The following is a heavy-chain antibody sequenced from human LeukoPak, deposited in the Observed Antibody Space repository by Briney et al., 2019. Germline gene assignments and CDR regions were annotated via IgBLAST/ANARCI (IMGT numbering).Heavy chain of an antibody. D-gene: IGHD3-10*01. CDR1: GFTFDDYA. J-gene: IGHJ6*02. V-gene: IGHV3-9*01. CDR3: AKGLRYYGSGSIGMDV. Sequence: GGSLRLSCAASGFTFDDYAMHWVRQAPGKGLEWVSGISWNSGSIGYADSVKGRFTISRDNAKNSLNLQMNSLRAEDTALYYCAKGLRYYGSGSIGMDVWGQGTTVTVSS. CDR2: ISWNSGSI.